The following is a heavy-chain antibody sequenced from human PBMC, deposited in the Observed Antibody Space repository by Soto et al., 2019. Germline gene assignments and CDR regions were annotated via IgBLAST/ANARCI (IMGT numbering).Heavy chain of an antibody. CDR1: GGSISSYY. CDR3: ARVGDSYGSGNWFDP. V-gene: IGHV4-59*12. Sequence: PSETLSLTCTVSGGSISSYYWSWIRQPPGKGLEWIGYIYHSGSTYYNPSLKSRVTISVDRSKNQFSLKLSSVTAADTAVYYCARVGDSYGSGNWFDPWGQGTLVTVSS. CDR2: IYHSGST. D-gene: IGHD5-18*01. J-gene: IGHJ5*02.